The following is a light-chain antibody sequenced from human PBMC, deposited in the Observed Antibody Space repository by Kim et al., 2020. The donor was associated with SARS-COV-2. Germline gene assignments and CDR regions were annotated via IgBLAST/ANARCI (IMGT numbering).Light chain of an antibody. CDR2: GKD. CDR1: SLRSYY. CDR3: NSRDRRGHHNV. V-gene: IGLV3-19*01. Sequence: SSELTQDPAVSVALGQTVRITCQGDSLRSYYANWYQQNPGQAPKVVIYGKDNRPSGVPHRFSGSSSGDTAYLTIPGAQAGDEADYYCNSRDRRGHHNVFG. J-gene: IGLJ1*01.